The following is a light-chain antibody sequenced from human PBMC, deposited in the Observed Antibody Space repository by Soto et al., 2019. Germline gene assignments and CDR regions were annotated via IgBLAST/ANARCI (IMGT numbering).Light chain of an antibody. V-gene: IGKV3-20*01. Sequence: EIVLMQSPGTLSLSPGERATLSCRASQSVSNNYVAWYQQKPGQAPRLLIAGASSSATGIPDRFSGSGSGTDFTLTISRLGPEEFAGYYCQQYGTSPPLTFGGGTKVEIK. CDR2: GAS. CDR3: QQYGTSPPLT. J-gene: IGKJ4*01. CDR1: QSVSNNY.